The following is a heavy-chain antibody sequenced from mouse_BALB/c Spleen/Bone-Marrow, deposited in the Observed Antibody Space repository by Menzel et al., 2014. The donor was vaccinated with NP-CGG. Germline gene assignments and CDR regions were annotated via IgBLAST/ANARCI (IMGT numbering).Heavy chain of an antibody. V-gene: IGHV1S135*01. CDR3: ARELSRAMDY. J-gene: IGHJ4*01. Sequence: QLQQPGPELVKPGASVKVSCKASGYAFTRYNMYWVKQSHGKSLEWIGYIDPYSGGANYNQKFKGKATLTVDKSSSTAYMHLNSLTSEDSAVYYCARELSRAMDYWGQGTSVTVSS. CDR2: IDPYSGGA. D-gene: IGHD2-12*01. CDR1: GYAFTRYN.